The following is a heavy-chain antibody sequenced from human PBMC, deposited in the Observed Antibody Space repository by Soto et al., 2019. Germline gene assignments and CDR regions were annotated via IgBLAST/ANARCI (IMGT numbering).Heavy chain of an antibody. CDR2: ISSSSSYI. D-gene: IGHD6-6*01. V-gene: IGHV3-21*01. CDR3: ARDRASGAARRLPFDY. CDR1: GFTFSSYS. Sequence: PGGSLRLSCAASGFTFSSYSMNWVRQAPGKGLEWVSSISSSSSYIYYADSVKGRFTISRDNAKNSLYLQMNSLRAEDTAVYYCARDRASGAARRLPFDYWGQGTLVTVSS. J-gene: IGHJ4*02.